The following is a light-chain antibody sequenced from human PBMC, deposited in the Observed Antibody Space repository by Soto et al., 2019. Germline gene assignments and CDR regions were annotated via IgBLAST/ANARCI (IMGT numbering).Light chain of an antibody. CDR2: GAS. CDR3: QQANSFPIT. J-gene: IGKJ5*01. CDR1: QGISRW. V-gene: IGKV1-12*01. Sequence: DIQMTQSPSSVSASVGDRVTITCRASQGISRWLVWYQQKPGKAPKVLIFGASSLQSGVPSRFSGSGSGTDFTLTISSLQPEDFATYYCQQANSFPITFGQGTRVENK.